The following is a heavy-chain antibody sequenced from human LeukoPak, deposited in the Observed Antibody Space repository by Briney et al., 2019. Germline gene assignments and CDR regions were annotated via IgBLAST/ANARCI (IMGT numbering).Heavy chain of an antibody. Sequence: PGGSLRLSCAASGFTFSSYGMHWVRQAPGKGLEWVAVISYDGSNEYYADSVKGRFTISRDNSKNTLYLQMNSLRAEDTAVYYCAKGDFDYWGQGTLVTVSS. V-gene: IGHV3-30*18. CDR2: ISYDGSNE. J-gene: IGHJ4*02. CDR1: GFTFSSYG. CDR3: AKGDFDY.